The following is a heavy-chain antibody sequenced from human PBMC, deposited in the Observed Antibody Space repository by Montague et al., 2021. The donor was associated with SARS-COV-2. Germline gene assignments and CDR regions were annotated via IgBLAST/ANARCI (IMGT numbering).Heavy chain of an antibody. D-gene: IGHD1-1*01. CDR3: AHDDAGNRGFEF. J-gene: IGHJ4*02. CDR1: GFSLNTSGVG. Sequence: PALVKPTQTLTLTCAFSGFSLNTSGVGVTWARQPPGKALEWLAFIYWNDYKHYSPSVKSRITITKDTSKNQVVPIMTNMDPVDTGTYYCAHDDAGNRGFEFWGQGTLVTVSS. CDR2: IYWNDYK. V-gene: IGHV2-5*01.